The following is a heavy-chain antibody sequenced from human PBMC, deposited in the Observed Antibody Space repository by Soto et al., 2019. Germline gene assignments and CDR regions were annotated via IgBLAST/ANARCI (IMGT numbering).Heavy chain of an antibody. CDR3: ARHSNDFWSGYDYGMDV. D-gene: IGHD3-3*01. CDR2: IDPSDSYT. J-gene: IGHJ6*02. V-gene: IGHV5-10-1*01. Sequence: GESLKISCKGSGYSFTSYWISWVRQMPGKGLEWMGRIDPSDSYTNYSPSFQGHVTISADKSISTAYLQWSSLKASDTAMYCCARHSNDFWSGYDYGMDVCGQGTTGTVSS. CDR1: GYSFTSYW.